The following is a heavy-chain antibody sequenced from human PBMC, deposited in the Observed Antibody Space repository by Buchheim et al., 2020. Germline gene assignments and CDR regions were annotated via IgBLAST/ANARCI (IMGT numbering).Heavy chain of an antibody. D-gene: IGHD1-26*01. CDR1: GGSISSSSYY. V-gene: IGHV4-39*07. CDR2: ISYSGST. CDR3: ARISGSYWY. J-gene: IGHJ4*02. Sequence: QLQLQESGPGLVKPSETLSLTCSVSGGSISSSSYYWGWIHQPPGMGLEWIGSISYSGSTSYNPSLKSRATISMDASKNQFSLKLSSVTAADTGVYYCARISGSYWYWGQGTL.